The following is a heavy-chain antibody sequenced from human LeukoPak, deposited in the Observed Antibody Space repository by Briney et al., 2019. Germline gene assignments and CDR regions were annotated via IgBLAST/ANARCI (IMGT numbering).Heavy chain of an antibody. CDR1: GGSFSGYY. J-gene: IGHJ4*02. CDR3: ARGFRPISSSSWYRGYYFDY. D-gene: IGHD6-13*01. V-gene: IGHV4-34*01. CDR2: INHSGST. Sequence: SETLSLTCAVYGGSFSGYYWSWIRQPPGKGLEWIGEINHSGSTNYNPSLKSRVTISVDTSKNQFSLKLSSVTAADTAVYYCARGFRPISSSSWYRGYYFDYWGQGTLVTVSS.